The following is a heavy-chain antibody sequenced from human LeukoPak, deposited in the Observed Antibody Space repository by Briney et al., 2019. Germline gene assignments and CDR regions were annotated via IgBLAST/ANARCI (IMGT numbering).Heavy chain of an antibody. D-gene: IGHD6-13*01. J-gene: IGHJ3*02. CDR3: ARVDVLGIAAAGDYDAFDI. V-gene: IGHV4-30-4*08. CDR1: GGSISSGDYY. Sequence: SETLSLTCTVSGGSISSGDYYWSWIRQPPGKGLEWLGYIYYSGSTYYNPSLKSRVTISVDTSKNQFSLELSSVTAADTAVYYCARVDVLGIAAAGDYDAFDIWGQGTMVTVSS. CDR2: IYYSGST.